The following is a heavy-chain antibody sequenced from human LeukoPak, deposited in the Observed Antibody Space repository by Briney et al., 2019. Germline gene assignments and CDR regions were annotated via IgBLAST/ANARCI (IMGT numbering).Heavy chain of an antibody. CDR3: ARPEYSSSWYNYGMDV. CDR1: GGTFGIYA. D-gene: IGHD6-13*01. CDR2: IIAIFGTA. V-gene: IGHV1-69*13. J-gene: IGHJ6*02. Sequence: SVKVSCKASGGTFGIYAISWVRQAPGQGLEWMGGIIAIFGTANYAQKFQGRVTITADESTSTAYMELSSLRSEDTAVYYCARPEYSSSWYNYGMDVWGQGTTVTVSS.